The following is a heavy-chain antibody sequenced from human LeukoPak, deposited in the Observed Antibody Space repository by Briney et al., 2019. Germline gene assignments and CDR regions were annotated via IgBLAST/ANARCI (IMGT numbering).Heavy chain of an antibody. V-gene: IGHV1-24*01. CDR3: ATDWRGSGSSNYYGMDV. J-gene: IGHJ6*04. CDR2: FDPEDGET. CDR1: GYTLTELS. Sequence: ASVKVSCKVSGYTLTELSMHWVRQAPGKGLEWMGGFDPEDGETIYAQKFQGRVTMTEDTSTDTAYMELSSLRSEDTAVYYCATDWRGSGSSNYYGMDVWGKGTTVTVSS. D-gene: IGHD3-10*01.